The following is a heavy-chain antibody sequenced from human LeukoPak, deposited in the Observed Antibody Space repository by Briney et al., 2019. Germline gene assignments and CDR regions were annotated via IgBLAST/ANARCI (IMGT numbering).Heavy chain of an antibody. CDR3: ARDQPWIQLWSPSFDY. Sequence: ASVTVSCKASGYTFTSYAMNWVRQAPGQGLEWMGWINTNTGNPTYAQGFTGRFVFSLDTSVSTAYLQISSLKAEDTAVYYCARDQPWIQLWSPSFDYWGQGTLVTVSS. D-gene: IGHD5-18*01. CDR2: INTNTGNP. CDR1: GYTFTSYA. V-gene: IGHV7-4-1*02. J-gene: IGHJ4*02.